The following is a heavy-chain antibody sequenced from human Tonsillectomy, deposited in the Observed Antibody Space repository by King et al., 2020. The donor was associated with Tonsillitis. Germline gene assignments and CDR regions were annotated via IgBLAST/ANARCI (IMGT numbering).Heavy chain of an antibody. CDR3: ARENTSYSSFDS. Sequence: VQLVESGGGLVQPGGSLRLSCAASGFTVSNTYMSWVRQAPGKGLEWVSIIYSGGGTFYVDSVKDRLTISRDNSKNTLYLQMSSLRAEDTAVYYCARENTSYSSFDSWGQGTLVTVSS. D-gene: IGHD4-11*01. V-gene: IGHV3-66*01. J-gene: IGHJ4*02. CDR1: GFTVSNTY. CDR2: IYSGGGT.